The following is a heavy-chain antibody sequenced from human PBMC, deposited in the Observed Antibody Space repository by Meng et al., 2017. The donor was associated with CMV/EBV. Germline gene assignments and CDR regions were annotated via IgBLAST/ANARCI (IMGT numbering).Heavy chain of an antibody. J-gene: IGHJ6*02. V-gene: IGHV3-30*04. D-gene: IGHD3-3*01. CDR3: ARDTILEWLLSGNYYYGMDV. Sequence: GESLKISCAASGFTFSSYAMHWVRQAPGKGLEWVAVISYDGSNKYYADYVKGRFTISRDNSKNTLYLQMNSLRAEDTAVYYCARDTILEWLLSGNYYYGMDVWGQGTTVTVSS. CDR1: GFTFSSYA. CDR2: ISYDGSNK.